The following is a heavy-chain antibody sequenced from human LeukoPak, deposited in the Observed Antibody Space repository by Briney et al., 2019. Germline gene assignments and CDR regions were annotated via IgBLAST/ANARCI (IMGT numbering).Heavy chain of an antibody. CDR1: GFTFSNTW. V-gene: IGHV3-15*01. D-gene: IGHD3-10*01. Sequence: GSLRLSCPASGFTFSNTWMNWVRQAPGKGLEWVGRIQSKTDGGTTEYAAPVKGRFTISRDDSKTTLYLQMNSLKTEDTAVYYCATLTVRGVINIWGQGTLLTVSS. CDR2: IQSKTDGGTT. J-gene: IGHJ4*02. CDR3: ATLTVRGVINI.